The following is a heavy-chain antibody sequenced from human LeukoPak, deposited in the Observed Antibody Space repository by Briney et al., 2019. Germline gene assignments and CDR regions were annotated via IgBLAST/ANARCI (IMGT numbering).Heavy chain of an antibody. CDR3: ARRIAAAGTDYFDY. Sequence: ASVKVSCKASGYTFTSYYMHWVRQAPGQGLGWMGIINPSGGSTSYAQKFQGRVAMTRDMSRSTVYMELSSLRSEDTAVYYWARRIAAAGTDYFDYWGQETLVTVSS. CDR1: GYTFTSYY. J-gene: IGHJ4*02. V-gene: IGHV1-46*01. D-gene: IGHD6-13*01. CDR2: INPSGGST.